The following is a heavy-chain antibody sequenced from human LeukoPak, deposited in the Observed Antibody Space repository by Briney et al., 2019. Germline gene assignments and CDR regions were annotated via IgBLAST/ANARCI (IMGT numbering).Heavy chain of an antibody. CDR3: ASGVTGTTWAPPY. Sequence: ASVKVSCKASGGTFSSYAISWVRQAPGQGLEWMGRINPNSGGTNYAQKFQGRVTMTRDTSISTAYMELSRLRSDDTAVYYCASGVTGTTWAPPYWGQGTLVTVSS. D-gene: IGHD1-14*01. CDR2: INPNSGGT. V-gene: IGHV1-2*06. CDR1: GGTFSSYA. J-gene: IGHJ4*02.